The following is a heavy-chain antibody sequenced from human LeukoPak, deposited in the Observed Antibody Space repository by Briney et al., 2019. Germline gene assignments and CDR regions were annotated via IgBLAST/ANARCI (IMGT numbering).Heavy chain of an antibody. CDR2: MYYSGST. D-gene: IGHD3-22*01. CDR3: ARPYYYDSRIDP. J-gene: IGHJ5*02. V-gene: IGHV4-30-4*01. CDR1: GGSISSGDYY. Sequence: PSKTLSLTCTVSGGSISSGDYYWSWIRQPPGKGLEWIAYMYYSGSTYYSPSLKSRVTMSADTSKNQLSLKLSSVTAADTAVYYCARPYYYDSRIDPWGQGILVTVSS.